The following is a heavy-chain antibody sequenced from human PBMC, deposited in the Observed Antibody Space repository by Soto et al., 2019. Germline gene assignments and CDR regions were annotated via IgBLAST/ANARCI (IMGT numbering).Heavy chain of an antibody. CDR3: ARVPSVVTPGNDYFGLDV. J-gene: IGHJ6*02. CDR2: IYSGGST. CDR1: GFTVSSNY. D-gene: IGHD3-16*01. V-gene: IGHV3-66*01. Sequence: PGGSLRLSCAASGFTVSSNYMSWVRQAPGKGLEWVSLIYSGGSTYYADSVKGRFTISRDNSKNTLYLQMNSLRAEDTAVYYCARVPSVVTPGNDYFGLDVWGQGTTVTVSS.